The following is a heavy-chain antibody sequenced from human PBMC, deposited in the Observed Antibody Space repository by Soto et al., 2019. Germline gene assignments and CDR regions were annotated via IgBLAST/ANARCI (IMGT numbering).Heavy chain of an antibody. D-gene: IGHD5-18*01. CDR3: ARLRGYSYDVDY. CDR2: IYYSGST. J-gene: IGHJ4*02. V-gene: IGHV4-39*07. Sequence: SETLSLTCTVSGGSISSSSYYWGWIRQPPGKGLEWIGSIYYSGSTYYNPSLKSRVTISVDTSKNQFSLKLSSVTAADTAVYYCARLRGYSYDVDYWGQGTLVTVSS. CDR1: GGSISSSSYY.